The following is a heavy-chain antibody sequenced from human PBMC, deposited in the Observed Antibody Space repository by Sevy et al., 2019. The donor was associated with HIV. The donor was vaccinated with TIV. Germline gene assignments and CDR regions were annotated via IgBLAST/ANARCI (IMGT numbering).Heavy chain of an antibody. D-gene: IGHD3-10*01. CDR1: GFTFSSYT. J-gene: IGHJ4*02. CDR3: AKDDVQSDSSGFDY. CDR2: ISGSARTT. Sequence: GGSLRLSCTASGFTFSSYTIAWVRQAPGKGLEWVSLISGSARTTSYSDSVKGRFTISRDNSQNTVYLQMNSLRAEDTAVYYCAKDDVQSDSSGFDYWGRGTLVTVSS. V-gene: IGHV3-23*01.